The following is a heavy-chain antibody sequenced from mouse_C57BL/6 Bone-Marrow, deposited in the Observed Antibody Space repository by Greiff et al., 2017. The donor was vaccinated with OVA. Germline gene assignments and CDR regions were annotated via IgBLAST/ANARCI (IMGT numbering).Heavy chain of an antibody. V-gene: IGHV2-2*01. CDR3: ATYYGSSYSWFAY. J-gene: IGHJ3*01. CDR2: IWSGGST. CDR1: GFSLTSSG. Sequence: VKLMESGPGLVQPSQSLSITCTVSGFSLTSSGVHWVRQSPGKGLEWLGVIWSGGSTDYNAAFISRLSISKDNSKSQVFFKMNSLQADDTAIYYCATYYGSSYSWFAYWGQGTLVTVSA. D-gene: IGHD1-1*01.